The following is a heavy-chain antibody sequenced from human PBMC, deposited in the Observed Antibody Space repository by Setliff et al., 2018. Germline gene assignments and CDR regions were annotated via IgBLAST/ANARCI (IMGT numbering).Heavy chain of an antibody. D-gene: IGHD6-25*01. J-gene: IGHJ6*03. CDR1: GGSISPYF. Sequence: SETLSLTCTVSGGSISPYFWSWIRQPPGKGLEWIGYIYHNGNTDFNPSLKTRFTISRDNAKNTLFLQMDSLSVDDTAVYYCARQQGYDSGHPGPHYYHYYMDVWGKGTTVTVSS. CDR2: IYHNGNT. V-gene: IGHV4-59*08. CDR3: ARQQGYDSGHPGPHYYHYYMDV.